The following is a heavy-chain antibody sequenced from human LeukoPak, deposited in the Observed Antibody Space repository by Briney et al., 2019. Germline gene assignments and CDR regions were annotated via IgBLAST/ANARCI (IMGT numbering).Heavy chain of an antibody. CDR2: IRYDGSNK. CDR1: GFTFSSYG. V-gene: IGHV3-30*02. J-gene: IGHJ3*02. D-gene: IGHD3-10*01. Sequence: GGSLRLSCAASGFTFSSYGMHWVRQAPGKGLEWVAFIRYDGSNKYYADSVKGRFTISRDNSKNTLYLQMNSLRAEDTAVYYCAKGSDYYYGLGDDAFDIWGQGTVVIISS. CDR3: AKGSDYYYGLGDDAFDI.